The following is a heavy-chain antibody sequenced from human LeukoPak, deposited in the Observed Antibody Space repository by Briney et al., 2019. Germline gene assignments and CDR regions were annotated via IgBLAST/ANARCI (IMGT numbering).Heavy chain of an antibody. V-gene: IGHV4-30-2*01. J-gene: IGHJ4*02. CDR2: IYHSGST. D-gene: IGHD3-10*01. CDR3: ARHGGPSTHFDY. CDR1: GGSISSGGYS. Sequence: PSQTLSLTCAVSGGSISSGGYSWSWIRQPPGKGLEWIGYIYHSGSTNYNPSLKSRVTISVDTSKNQFSLKLSSVTAADTAVYYCARHGGPSTHFDYWGQGTLVTVSS.